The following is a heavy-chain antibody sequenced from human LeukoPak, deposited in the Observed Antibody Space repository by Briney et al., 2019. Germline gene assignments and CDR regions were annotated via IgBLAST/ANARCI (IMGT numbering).Heavy chain of an antibody. Sequence: GGSLRLSCAASGFTFSSYWMSWVRQAPGRGLEWVDNINEDGSQKYYVDSVKGRFTISRDNARNSLYLQMDSLRAEDTAVYYCARDRAWNYFDYWGQGTLVTVSS. J-gene: IGHJ4*02. D-gene: IGHD3-3*01. CDR2: INEDGSQK. CDR3: ARDRAWNYFDY. V-gene: IGHV3-7*01. CDR1: GFTFSSYW.